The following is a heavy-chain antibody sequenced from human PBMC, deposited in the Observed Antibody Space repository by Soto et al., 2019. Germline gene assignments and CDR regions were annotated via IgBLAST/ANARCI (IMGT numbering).Heavy chain of an antibody. J-gene: IGHJ6*02. D-gene: IGHD2-2*02. V-gene: IGHV3-21*01. Sequence: GGSLRLSCVGSGFTFSTYSINWVRQAPGKGLEWVSSISSRSDIYYADSVKGRFTISRDNAKNSVSLQMNSLRAEDTAVYYCAREYTAWPLAYGLDVWGQGATVTVSS. CDR1: GFTFSTYS. CDR3: AREYTAWPLAYGLDV. CDR2: ISSRSDI.